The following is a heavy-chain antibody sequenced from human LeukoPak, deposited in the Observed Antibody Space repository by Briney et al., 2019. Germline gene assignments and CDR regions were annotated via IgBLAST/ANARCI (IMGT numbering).Heavy chain of an antibody. V-gene: IGHV4-34*01. Sequence: SETLSLTCAVYGGSLSGYYWSWIRQPPGKGLEWTGEINHSGNTNYNPSLKSRVTMSVDTSKNHFYLKLSSVTAADTAVYYCARQGSGTSYYYYTFPYWGQGTLVTVSS. CDR2: INHSGNT. CDR1: GGSLSGYY. J-gene: IGHJ4*02. CDR3: ARQGSGTSYYYYTFPY. D-gene: IGHD1-26*01.